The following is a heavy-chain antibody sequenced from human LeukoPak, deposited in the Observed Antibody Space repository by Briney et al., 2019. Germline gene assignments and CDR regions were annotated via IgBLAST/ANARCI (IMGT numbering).Heavy chain of an antibody. CDR1: GFTFSSYW. CDR3: ARGQQGYYMDV. Sequence: GGSLRLSCAASGFTFSSYWMLWVRQAPGKGLVWVSRINTDGSSTTYADSVKGRFTISRDNAKNTLYLQMNSLRAEDTAVYYCARGQQGYYMDVWGKGTTVTVSS. J-gene: IGHJ6*03. CDR2: INTDGSST. V-gene: IGHV3-74*01.